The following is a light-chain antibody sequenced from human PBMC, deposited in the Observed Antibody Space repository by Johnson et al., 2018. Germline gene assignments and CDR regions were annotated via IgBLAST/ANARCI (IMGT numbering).Light chain of an antibody. CDR2: EHN. V-gene: IGLV1-51*02. Sequence: QSVLTQPPSVSSAPGQQVTISCSGSSSNIGNNYVSWYQQLPGTAPKLLIYEHNKRPSGIPDRFSGSQSGTSAPLRITALHPGDEADYSCGTWDSRLRGGNVFGTGTKVTVL. CDR1: SSNIGNNY. CDR3: GTWDSRLRGGNV. J-gene: IGLJ1*01.